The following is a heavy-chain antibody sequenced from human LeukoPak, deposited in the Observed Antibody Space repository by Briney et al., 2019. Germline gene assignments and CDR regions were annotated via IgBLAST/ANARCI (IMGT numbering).Heavy chain of an antibody. CDR2: ISAYNGNT. CDR3: ARGITGTTRLDDAFDI. D-gene: IGHD1-7*01. J-gene: IGHJ3*02. Sequence: ASVKVSCKASGYTFTSYGISWVRQAPGQGLEWMGWISAYNGNTNYAQKLQGRVTMTTDTSTSTAYMELRSLRSDDTAVYYCARGITGTTRLDDAFDIWGQGTMVTVSS. V-gene: IGHV1-18*01. CDR1: GYTFTSYG.